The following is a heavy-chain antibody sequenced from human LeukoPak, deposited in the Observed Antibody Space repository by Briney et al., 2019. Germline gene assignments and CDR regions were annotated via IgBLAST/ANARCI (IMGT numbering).Heavy chain of an antibody. D-gene: IGHD5-18*01. Sequence: SSVKLSCKASGSTFCSYCICLGRPAREQGLELRYRIIPIHHLANYAQKFQGRVTITADQAPSTAYMELSSLRSEDPAVYYCARGPVRPAMGENFDYWGQGTLVTLSS. CDR3: ARGPVRPAMGENFDY. CDR2: IIPIHHLA. J-gene: IGHJ4*02. CDR1: GSTFCSYC. V-gene: IGHV1-69*04.